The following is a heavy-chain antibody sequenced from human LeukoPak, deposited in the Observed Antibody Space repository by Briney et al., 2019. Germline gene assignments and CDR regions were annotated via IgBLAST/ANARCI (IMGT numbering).Heavy chain of an antibody. CDR2: MYNSGST. J-gene: IGHJ4*02. V-gene: IGHV4-59*01. CDR1: GGSIGGSY. CDR3: ARGIESYGDYGY. D-gene: IGHD4-17*01. Sequence: SETLSLTCTVSGGSIGGSYWSWTRQPPGKGLEWIAYMYNSGSTNYNPSLKSRVTISIDTSKNQFSLKLSSLTAADTAIYYCARGIESYGDYGYWGQGILVTVSS.